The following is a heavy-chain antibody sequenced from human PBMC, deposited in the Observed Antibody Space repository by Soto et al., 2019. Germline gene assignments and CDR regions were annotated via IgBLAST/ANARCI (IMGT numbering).Heavy chain of an antibody. V-gene: IGHV4-31*03. D-gene: IGHD4-17*01. J-gene: IGHJ6*02. CDR1: GGSISSGGYY. CDR2: IYYSGST. CDR3: AREGPTTVTSHGMDV. Sequence: SETLSLTCTVSGGSISSGGYYWSWIRQHPGKGLEWIGYIYYSGSTYYNPSLKSRVTISVDTSKNQFSLKLSSVTAADTAVYYCAREGPTTVTSHGMDVWGQGTTVTVSS.